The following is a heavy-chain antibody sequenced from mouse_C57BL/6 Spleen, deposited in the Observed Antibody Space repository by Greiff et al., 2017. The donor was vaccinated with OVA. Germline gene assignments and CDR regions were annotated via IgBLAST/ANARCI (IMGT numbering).Heavy chain of an antibody. CDR3: ARDNDYSFAY. J-gene: IGHJ3*01. CDR1: GYSITSGYY. CDR2: ISYDGSN. V-gene: IGHV3-6*01. Sequence: EVKVEESGPGLVKPSQSLSLTCSVTGYSITSGYYWNWIRQFPGNKLEWMGYISYDGSNNYNPSLKNRISITRDTSKNQFFLKLNSVTTEDTATYYCARDNDYSFAYWGQGTLVTVSA. D-gene: IGHD2-4*01.